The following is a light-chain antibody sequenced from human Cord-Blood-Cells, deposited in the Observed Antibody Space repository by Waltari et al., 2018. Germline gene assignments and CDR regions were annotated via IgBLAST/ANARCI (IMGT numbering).Light chain of an antibody. V-gene: IGLV1-40*01. CDR1: RSNIGAGSD. Sequence: QSVLTQPPSVSGAPGQRVTISCTGSRSNIGAGSDVHWYQQLPGTAPKLLIYGNSNRPSGVPDRFSGSKSGTSASLAITGLQAEDEADYYCQSYDSSLSVVFGGGTKLTVL. CDR2: GNS. CDR3: QSYDSSLSVV. J-gene: IGLJ2*01.